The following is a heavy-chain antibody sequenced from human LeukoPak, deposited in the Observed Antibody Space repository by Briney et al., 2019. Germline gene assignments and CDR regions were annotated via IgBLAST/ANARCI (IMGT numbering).Heavy chain of an antibody. J-gene: IGHJ5*02. D-gene: IGHD3-10*01. CDR1: GYTFTGYY. CDR2: INPNSGGT. CDR3: ARDHYYVSGSYRWFDP. Sequence: ASVKVSCKASGYTFTGYYMHWVRQAPGQGLEWMGWINPNSGGTNYAQKFQGRVTMTRDTSISTAYMELSSLRSEDTAVYYCARDHYYVSGSYRWFDPWGQGTLVIVSS. V-gene: IGHV1-2*02.